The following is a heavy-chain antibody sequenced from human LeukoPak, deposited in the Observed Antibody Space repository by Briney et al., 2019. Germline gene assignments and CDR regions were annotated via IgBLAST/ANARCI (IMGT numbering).Heavy chain of an antibody. CDR2: IYTSGST. D-gene: IGHD6-13*01. Sequence: SEALSLTCTVSGGSISSYYWSWIRPPAGKGLEWIGRIYTSGSTNYNPSLKSRVTMSVATSKNQFSLKLSSVTAADKAVYYCAIETYSSSWYWADYWGQGTLVTVSS. CDR3: AIETYSSSWYWADY. CDR1: GGSISSYY. J-gene: IGHJ4*02. V-gene: IGHV4-4*07.